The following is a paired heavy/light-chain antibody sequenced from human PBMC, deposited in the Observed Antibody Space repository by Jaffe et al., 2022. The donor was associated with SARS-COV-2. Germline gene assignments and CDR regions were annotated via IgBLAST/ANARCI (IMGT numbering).Heavy chain of an antibody. D-gene: IGHD2-15*01. J-gene: IGHJ4*02. CDR3: ARDLGYCSGGRCYYYFDY. CDR2: ISAYNGNT. V-gene: IGHV1-18*01. CDR1: GYTFTSYG. Sequence: QVQLVQSGVEVKKPGASVKVSCKASGYTFTSYGITWVRQAPGQGLEWMGWISAYNGNTNYAQNLQGRVIMTTDTSTSTAYMELRSLRSDDTAVYYCARDLGYCSGGRCYYYFDYWGQGTLVTVSS.
Light chain of an antibody. CDR2: DAS. CDR1: QSVSSY. CDR3: QQRSNWPAT. V-gene: IGKV3-11*01. Sequence: EIVLTQSPATLSLSPGERATLSCRASQSVSSYLAWYQQKPGQTPRLLIYDASNRATGIPARFSGSGSGTDFTLTISSLEPEDFAVYYCQQRSNWPATFGQGTRLEIK. J-gene: IGKJ5*01.